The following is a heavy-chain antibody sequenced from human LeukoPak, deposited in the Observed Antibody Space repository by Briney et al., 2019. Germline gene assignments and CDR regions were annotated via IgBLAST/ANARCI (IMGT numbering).Heavy chain of an antibody. CDR1: GFTFSNYW. J-gene: IGHJ4*02. Sequence: GGSLRLSCAASGFTFSNYWMSWVRRAPGKGLEWVANIKQDGSETYYVDSVRGRFTISRDNAKKSLYLQMNSLRAEDTAVYYCARDFWGAYRVDYFDYWGQGTLVTVPS. CDR2: IKQDGSET. D-gene: IGHD3-3*01. CDR3: ARDFWGAYRVDYFDY. V-gene: IGHV3-7*01.